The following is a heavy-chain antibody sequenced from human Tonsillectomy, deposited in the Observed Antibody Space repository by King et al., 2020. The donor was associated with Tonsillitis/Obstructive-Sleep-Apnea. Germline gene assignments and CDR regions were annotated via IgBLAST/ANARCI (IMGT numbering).Heavy chain of an antibody. D-gene: IGHD1-7*01. Sequence: QLQESGPGLVKPSETLSLTCTVSGGSISSYYWSWIRPPPGKGLEWIGYIYYSGSTNYNPSLKSRVTISVDTSKNQFSLKLSSVTAADTAVYYCAREGLITGTTVFDYWGQGTLVTVSS. CDR1: GGSISSYY. CDR3: AREGLITGTTVFDY. V-gene: IGHV4-59*01. J-gene: IGHJ4*02. CDR2: IYYSGST.